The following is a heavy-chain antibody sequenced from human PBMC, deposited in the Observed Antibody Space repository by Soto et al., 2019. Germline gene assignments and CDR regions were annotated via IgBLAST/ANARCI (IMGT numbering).Heavy chain of an antibody. V-gene: IGHV1-24*01. J-gene: IGHJ3*02. CDR3: ATDRVSGSYYGSDAFDI. Sequence: ASVKVSCKVSGYTLTELSMHWVRQAPGKGLEWKGSFDPEDGETIYAQKFQGRVTMTEDTSTDTAYMELSSLRSEDTAVYYCATDRVSGSYYGSDAFDIWGQGTMVTVSS. CDR2: FDPEDGET. CDR1: GYTLTELS. D-gene: IGHD1-26*01.